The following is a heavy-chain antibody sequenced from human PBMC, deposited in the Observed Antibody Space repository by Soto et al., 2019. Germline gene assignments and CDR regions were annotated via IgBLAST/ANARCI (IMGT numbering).Heavy chain of an antibody. CDR3: ARYDMVRGVIRSYGMDV. J-gene: IGHJ6*02. V-gene: IGHV4-4*02. D-gene: IGHD3-10*01. Sequence: SETLSLTCAFSGGSISSSNWWSWVRQPPGKGLEWIGEIYHSGSTNYNPSLKSRVTISVDKSKNQFSLKLSSVTAADTAVYYCARYDMVRGVIRSYGMDVWGQGTTVTGSS. CDR2: IYHSGST. CDR1: GGSISSSNW.